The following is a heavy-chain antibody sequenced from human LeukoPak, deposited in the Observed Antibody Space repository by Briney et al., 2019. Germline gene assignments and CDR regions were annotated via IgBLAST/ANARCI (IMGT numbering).Heavy chain of an antibody. D-gene: IGHD4-11*01. Sequence: ASVKVSCKASGYTFASYDINWVRQATGQGLEWMGWMNPNSGNTGYAQKFQGRVTITRNTSISTAYMELSSLRSEDTAVYYCARGSYSKDNWFDPWGQGTLVTVSS. CDR1: GYTFASYD. CDR3: ARGSYSKDNWFDP. CDR2: MNPNSGNT. V-gene: IGHV1-8*03. J-gene: IGHJ5*02.